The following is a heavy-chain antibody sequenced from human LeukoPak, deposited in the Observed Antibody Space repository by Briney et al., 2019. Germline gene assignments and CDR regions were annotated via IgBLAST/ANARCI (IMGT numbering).Heavy chain of an antibody. J-gene: IGHJ4*02. CDR3: ARNEPNDYGDSGYFDY. CDR1: GYTFTGYY. CDR2: INPNSGGT. D-gene: IGHD4-17*01. V-gene: IGHV1-2*06. Sequence: GASVKVSCKASGYTFTGYYMHWVRPAPGQGLEWMGRINPNSGGTNYAQKFQGRVTMTRDTSISTAYMELSRLRSEDTAVYYCARNEPNDYGDSGYFDYWGQGTLVTVSS.